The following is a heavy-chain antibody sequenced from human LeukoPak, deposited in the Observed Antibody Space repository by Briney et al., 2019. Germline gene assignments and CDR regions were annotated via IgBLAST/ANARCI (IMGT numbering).Heavy chain of an antibody. J-gene: IGHJ6*02. CDR3: AREGGFEAYYYYGMDV. CDR2: INPSGGSR. Sequence: ASVKVSCEASGYTFTSYFIHWVRQAPGQGLEWMGIINPSGGSRTYAQKFQGRVTMTRDTSTSTVYMELSSLRSDDTAVFYCAREGGFEAYYYYGMDVWGQGTTVTVSS. V-gene: IGHV1-46*01. CDR1: GYTFTSYF. D-gene: IGHD5-12*01.